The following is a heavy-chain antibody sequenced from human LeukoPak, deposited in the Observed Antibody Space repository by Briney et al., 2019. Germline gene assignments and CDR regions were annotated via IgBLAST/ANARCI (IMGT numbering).Heavy chain of an antibody. J-gene: IGHJ3*02. CDR2: IIPIFGTA. CDR3: ARGKSVVIITKDGAFDI. V-gene: IGHV1-69*13. Sequence: SVKVSCKASGGTFGSYAISWVRQAPGQGLEWMGGIIPIFGTANYAQKFQGRVTITADESTSTAYMELSSLRSEDTAVYYCARGKSVVIITKDGAFDIWGQGTMVTVSS. CDR1: GGTFGSYA. D-gene: IGHD3-22*01.